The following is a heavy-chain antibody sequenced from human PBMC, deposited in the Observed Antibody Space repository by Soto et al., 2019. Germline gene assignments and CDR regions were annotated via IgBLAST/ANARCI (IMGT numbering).Heavy chain of an antibody. V-gene: IGHV3-30-3*01. CDR3: ASAMAPGYCSPLYLYHHFEYMLV. D-gene: IGHD2-2*03. Sequence: GGSLRLSCAASGFSFSSYAMRWVRQAPGKGLEWVALISYDGSNKYYADSVKGRFTISRDSSKNTLYLQMNSLRVEDTAVYYFASAMAPGYCSPLYLYHHFEYMLVWGPATSLTLFS. J-gene: IGHJ6*02. CDR2: ISYDGSNK. CDR1: GFSFSSYA.